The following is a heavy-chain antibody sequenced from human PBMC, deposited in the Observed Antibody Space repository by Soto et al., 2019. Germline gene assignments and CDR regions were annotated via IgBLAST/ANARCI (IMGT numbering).Heavy chain of an antibody. CDR3: ARDRLMATAGTARHYFGLDV. CDR1: GGSIRSGGYY. J-gene: IGHJ6*02. D-gene: IGHD5-18*01. V-gene: IGHV4-31*03. CDR2: IYYSGNT. Sequence: SETLSLTCTVSGGSIRSGGYYWSWVRQNPRRGLEWIGNIYYSGNTYYNPSLKSRLTISVDTSKNQFSLNLSSVTAADTAVYYCARDRLMATAGTARHYFGLDVWCQGTTVTVSS.